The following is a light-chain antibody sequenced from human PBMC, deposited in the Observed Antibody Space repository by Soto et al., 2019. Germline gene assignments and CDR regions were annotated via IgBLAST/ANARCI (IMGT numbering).Light chain of an antibody. CDR1: QSISSW. CDR2: DAS. Sequence: DIQMTQSPSTLSASVGDRVTITCRARQSISSWLAWYQQKPGKAPKLLIFDASSLESGTPSRFSGRRSGTQCALPINGLQPDDFATYYCQQYDNYTPLTFGGGTKVDI. CDR3: QQYDNYTPLT. J-gene: IGKJ4*01. V-gene: IGKV1-5*01.